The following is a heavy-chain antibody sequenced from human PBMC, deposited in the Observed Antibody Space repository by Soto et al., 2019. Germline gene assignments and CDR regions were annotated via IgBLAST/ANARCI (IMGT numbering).Heavy chain of an antibody. D-gene: IGHD3-22*01. CDR3: ARGAVGEPTSGYSFGYSYSYRAV. J-gene: IGHJ6*03. V-gene: IGHV1-2*04. CDR2: INPYSGRT. CDR1: GYNFTGSY. Sequence: ASVKVSCKASGYNFTGSYMHWVRQAPGQGLEWMGWINPYSGRTNYAKQFEGWVTMTRDTSISTAYMELSRLRPDDAAIYYCARGAVGEPTSGYSFGYSYSYRAVGGKGPTVPV.